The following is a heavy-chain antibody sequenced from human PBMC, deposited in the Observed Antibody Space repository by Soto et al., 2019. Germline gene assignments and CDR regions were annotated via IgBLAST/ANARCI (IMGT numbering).Heavy chain of an antibody. J-gene: IGHJ6*03. CDR1: GFTFSSYA. CDR3: AKDGSYPYYYYYYMDV. V-gene: IGHV3-23*01. CDR2: ISGSGGST. D-gene: IGHD3-16*02. Sequence: GGSLRLSCAASGFTFSSYAMSWVRPAPGKGLEWVSAISGSGGSTYYADSVKGRFTISRDNSKNTLYLQMNSLRAEDTAVYYCAKDGSYPYYYYYYMDVWGKGTTVTVSS.